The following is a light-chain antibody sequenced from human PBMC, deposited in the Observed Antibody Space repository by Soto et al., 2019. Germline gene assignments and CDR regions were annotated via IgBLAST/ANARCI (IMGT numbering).Light chain of an antibody. CDR1: SSNIGAGYD. Sequence: QLVLTQPPSVSGAPGQRVTISCTGSSSNIGAGYDVHWYQQLPGTAPKLLVHGNTDRPSGVPDRFSGSKSGTSASLAITGLQAEDEADYYCQSYDSSLSGWLFGGGTKVTVL. CDR2: GNT. J-gene: IGLJ2*01. CDR3: QSYDSSLSGWL. V-gene: IGLV1-40*01.